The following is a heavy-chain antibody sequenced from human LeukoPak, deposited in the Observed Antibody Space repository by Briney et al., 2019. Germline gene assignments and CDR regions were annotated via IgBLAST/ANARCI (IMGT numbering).Heavy chain of an antibody. J-gene: IGHJ5*02. CDR1: GFTFSSYA. CDR3: ASGKYRYGDNWFDP. CDR2: ISYDGSNK. Sequence: GGSLRLSCAASGFTFSSYAIHWVRQSPGKGLEWLAVISYDGSNKYYADYVKGRFTISRDNSKNTLYLQMNSLRAEDTAVYFCASGKYRYGDNWFDPWGQGTLVTVSS. V-gene: IGHV3-30*04. D-gene: IGHD5-18*01.